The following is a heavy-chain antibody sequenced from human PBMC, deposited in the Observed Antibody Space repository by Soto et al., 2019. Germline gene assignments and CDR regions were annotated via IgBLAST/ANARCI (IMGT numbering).Heavy chain of an antibody. V-gene: IGHV3-21*01. CDR3: ARCQGSGYPGDGAFDI. J-gene: IGHJ3*02. CDR2: ISSSSSYI. D-gene: IGHD5-12*01. CDR1: GFTSSSYA. Sequence: EVQLVESGGGLVKPGGSLRLSCAASGFTSSSYAMNWVRQAPGKGLEWVSSISSSSSYIYYADSVKGRFTISRDNAKNSLYLQMNSLRAEDTALYYCARCQGSGYPGDGAFDIWGQGTMVTVSS.